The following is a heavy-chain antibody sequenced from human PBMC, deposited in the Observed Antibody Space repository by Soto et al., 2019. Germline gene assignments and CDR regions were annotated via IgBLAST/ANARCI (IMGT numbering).Heavy chain of an antibody. Sequence: EVQLVESGGGLVQAGGSLRLFCAVSGFTFSSYEMNWVRQAPGKGLEWVSYIGTSGKTIYYADSVRGRFTISRDNAKNSLYLQMNSLRAEDTAVYYCARVANYYDMAYWGQGTLVTVSS. V-gene: IGHV3-48*03. D-gene: IGHD3-22*01. J-gene: IGHJ4*02. CDR1: GFTFSSYE. CDR3: ARVANYYDMAY. CDR2: IGTSGKTI.